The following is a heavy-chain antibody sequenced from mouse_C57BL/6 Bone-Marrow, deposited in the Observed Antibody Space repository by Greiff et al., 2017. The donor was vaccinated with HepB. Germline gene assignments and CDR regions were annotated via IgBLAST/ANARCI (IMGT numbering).Heavy chain of an antibody. D-gene: IGHD1-1*01. CDR1: GFNIKDDY. CDR3: TTVYGGFAY. CDR2: IDPENGDT. Sequence: EVKVEESGAELVRPGASVKLSCTASGFNIKDDYMHWVKQRPEQGLEWIGWIDPENGDTEYASKFQGKATITADTSSNTAYLQLSSLTSEDTAVYYCTTVYGGFAYWGQGTLVTVSA. J-gene: IGHJ3*01. V-gene: IGHV14-4*01.